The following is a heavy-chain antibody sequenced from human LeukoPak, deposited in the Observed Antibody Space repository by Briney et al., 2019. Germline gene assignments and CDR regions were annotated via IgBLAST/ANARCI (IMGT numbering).Heavy chain of an antibody. CDR1: GGSISSYY. CDR3: ARDSPPRN. V-gene: IGHV4-59*01. CDR2: IYYSGST. J-gene: IGHJ4*02. Sequence: SETLSLICTVSGGSISSYYWSWIRQPPGKGLEWIGYIYYSGSTNYNPSLKSRVTISVDTSKNQFSLKLSSVTAADTAVYYCARDSPPRNWGQGTLVTVSS.